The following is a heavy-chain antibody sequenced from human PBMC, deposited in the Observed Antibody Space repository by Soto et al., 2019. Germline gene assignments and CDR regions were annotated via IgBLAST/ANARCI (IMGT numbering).Heavy chain of an antibody. CDR1: GGSISTISYY. V-gene: IGHV4-39*01. J-gene: IGHJ4*02. Sequence: SETLSLSCTVSGGSISTISYYWGWIRQTPGKGLQWIGNIYYSGSAYYGPSLKSRVTISVDTSKNQFSLNLSSVTAADTATYYCASLTYASGTYYNFNNWGLGTLVTVSS. D-gene: IGHD3-10*01. CDR2: IYYSGSA. CDR3: ASLTYASGTYYNFNN.